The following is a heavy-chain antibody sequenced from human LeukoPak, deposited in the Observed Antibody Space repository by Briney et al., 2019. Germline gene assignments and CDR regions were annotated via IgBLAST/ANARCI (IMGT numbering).Heavy chain of an antibody. CDR2: IRSDGGST. CDR3: ATLASGYSSPFDY. CDR1: GFTFSSYD. J-gene: IGHJ4*02. Sequence: PGGSLRLSCAASGFTFSSYDMSWGRQAPGKGLEWVSFIRSDGGSTLYADSVKGRFTISRDNSKNTLYAEMTSLRAEDTAVYYCATLASGYSSPFDYWGQGTLATVSS. D-gene: IGHD6-13*01. V-gene: IGHV3-23*01.